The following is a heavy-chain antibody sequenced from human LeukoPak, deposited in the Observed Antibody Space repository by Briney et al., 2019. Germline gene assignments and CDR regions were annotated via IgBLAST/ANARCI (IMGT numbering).Heavy chain of an antibody. CDR3: ARSYDFWSGYYPRFDY. Sequence: GGSLRLSCAASGFTFSSYSMNWVRQAPGKGLEWVSYISSSSSTIYYADPVKGRFTISRDNAKNSLYLQMSSLRAEDTAVYYCARSYDFWSGYYPRFDYWGQGTLVTVSS. J-gene: IGHJ4*02. V-gene: IGHV3-48*01. CDR2: ISSSSSTI. D-gene: IGHD3-3*01. CDR1: GFTFSSYS.